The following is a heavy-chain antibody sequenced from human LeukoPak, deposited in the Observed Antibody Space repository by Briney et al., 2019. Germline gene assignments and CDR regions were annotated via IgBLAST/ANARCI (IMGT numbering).Heavy chain of an antibody. CDR3: ARSPNTAMLYFDY. Sequence: ASVKVSCKASGGTFSSYAISWVRQAPGQGLEWMGGIIPIFGTANYAQKFQGRVTITTDESTSTAYMELSSLRSEDTTVYYCARSPNTAMLYFDYWGQGTLVTVSS. CDR1: GGTFSSYA. V-gene: IGHV1-69*05. D-gene: IGHD5-18*01. CDR2: IIPIFGTA. J-gene: IGHJ4*02.